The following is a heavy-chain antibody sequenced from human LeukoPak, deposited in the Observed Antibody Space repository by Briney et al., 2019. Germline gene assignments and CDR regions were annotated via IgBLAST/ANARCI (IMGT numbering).Heavy chain of an antibody. V-gene: IGHV3-74*01. D-gene: IGHD2-2*01. J-gene: IGHJ5*02. CDR3: ARGASTDTGWFDP. Sequence: GGSLRLSCAASGFTFSTYWMHWVRQAQGKGLVWVSRINSDGSSTTYADSVKGRFTISRDNAKNTLFLQMNSLRVEDTAVYSCARGASTDTGWFDPWGQGTLVTVSS. CDR2: INSDGSST. CDR1: GFTFSTYW.